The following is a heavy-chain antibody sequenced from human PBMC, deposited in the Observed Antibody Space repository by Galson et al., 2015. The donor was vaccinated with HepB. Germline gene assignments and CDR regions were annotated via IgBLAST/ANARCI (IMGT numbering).Heavy chain of an antibody. CDR2: ISYAGSNK. CDR1: GFTFSSYG. D-gene: IGHD1-1*01. Sequence: SLRLSCAAYGFTFSSYGMHWVRQAPGRGLEWVAVISYAGSNKYYADSVKGQFTISRDNSKNTLYLQMNSLRAEDTAVYYCAKDSGTGTADYWGQGTLVTVSS. V-gene: IGHV3-30*18. J-gene: IGHJ4*02. CDR3: AKDSGTGTADY.